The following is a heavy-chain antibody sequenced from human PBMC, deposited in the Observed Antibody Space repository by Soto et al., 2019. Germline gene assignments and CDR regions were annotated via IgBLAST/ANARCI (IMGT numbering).Heavy chain of an antibody. CDR2: IYYSGST. V-gene: IGHV4-59*01. J-gene: IGHJ5*02. CDR3: ARLSSYDYIWGSYPDWFDP. D-gene: IGHD3-16*02. CDR1: GGSISSYY. Sequence: PSETLSLTCTVSGGSISSYYWSWIRQPPGKGLEWIEYIYYSGSTNYNPSLKSRVTISVDTSKNQFSLKLSSVTAADTAVYYCARLSSYDYIWGSYPDWFDPWGQGTLVTVSS.